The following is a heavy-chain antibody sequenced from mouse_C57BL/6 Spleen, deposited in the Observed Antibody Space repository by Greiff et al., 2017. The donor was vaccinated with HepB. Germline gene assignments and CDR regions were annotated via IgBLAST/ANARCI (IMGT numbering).Heavy chain of an antibody. D-gene: IGHD3-2*02. CDR1: GYTFTSYW. J-gene: IGHJ4*01. Sequence: VQLQQSGAELAKPGASVKLSCKASGYTFTSYWMHWVKQRPGQGLEWIGYINPSSGYTKYNQKFKDKATLTADKSSSTPYMQLSSLTYEDSAVYYCASTTAQATYYAMDYWGQGTSVPVSS. CDR3: ASTTAQATYYAMDY. CDR2: INPSSGYT. V-gene: IGHV1-7*01.